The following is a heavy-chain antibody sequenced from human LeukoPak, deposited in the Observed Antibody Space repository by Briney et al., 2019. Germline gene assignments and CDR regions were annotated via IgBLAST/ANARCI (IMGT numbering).Heavy chain of an antibody. CDR2: ISSSSSYI. CDR1: GFTFSNYW. V-gene: IGHV3-21*01. Sequence: GGSLRLSCGASGFTFSNYWMNWVRQAPGKGLEWVSSISSSSSYIYYADSVKGRFTISRDNAKNSLYLQMNSLRAEDTAVYYCARESVAVAGTVDYWGQGTLVTVSS. J-gene: IGHJ4*02. CDR3: ARESVAVAGTVDY. D-gene: IGHD6-19*01.